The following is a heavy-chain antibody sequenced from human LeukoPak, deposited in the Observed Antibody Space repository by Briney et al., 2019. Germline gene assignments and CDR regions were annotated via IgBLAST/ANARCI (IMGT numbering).Heavy chain of an antibody. CDR2: INHSGST. J-gene: IGHJ4*02. D-gene: IGHD6-13*01. CDR1: GVSFSGYY. Sequence: PSETLSLTCAVYGVSFSGYYLSWIRQPPGKGLEWIGEINHSGSTNYNPSLKSRVTISVDTSKNQFSLKLSSVTAADTAVYYCARIAEYSSSWYVGYWGQGTLVTVSS. V-gene: IGHV4-34*01. CDR3: ARIAEYSSSWYVGY.